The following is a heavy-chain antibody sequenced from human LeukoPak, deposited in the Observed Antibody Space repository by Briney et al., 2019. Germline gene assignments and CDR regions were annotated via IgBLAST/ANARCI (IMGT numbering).Heavy chain of an antibody. CDR1: GYTFTSYY. CDR2: INPSGGST. V-gene: IGHV1-46*01. D-gene: IGHD3-3*01. CDR3: ARDGMYYDFWSGLNWFDP. Sequence: ASVKVSCKASGYTFTSYYMHWVRQAPGQGLEWMGIINPSGGSTSYAQKFQGRVTITRDTSASTAYMELSSLRSEDTAVYYCARDGMYYDFWSGLNWFDPWGQGTLVTVSS. J-gene: IGHJ5*02.